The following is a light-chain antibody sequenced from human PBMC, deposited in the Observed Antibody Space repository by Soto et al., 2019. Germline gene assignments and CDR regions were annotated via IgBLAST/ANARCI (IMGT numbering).Light chain of an antibody. Sequence: QSVLTQPPSASGTPGQRVTISCSGSSSTIGSNYVYWYQQLPGMAPKLLIYRNAQRPSGVPERFSGSKSGTSASLAISGLRSEDEGDYYCAAWDGSLSAWVFGGGTKLTVL. V-gene: IGLV1-47*01. CDR1: SSTIGSNY. CDR3: AAWDGSLSAWV. J-gene: IGLJ3*02. CDR2: RNA.